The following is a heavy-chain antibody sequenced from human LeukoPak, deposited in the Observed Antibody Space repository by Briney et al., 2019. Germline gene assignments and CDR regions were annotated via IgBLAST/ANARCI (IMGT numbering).Heavy chain of an antibody. D-gene: IGHD1-7*01. V-gene: IGHV3-33*01. J-gene: IGHJ4*02. CDR1: GFTFSSYG. Sequence: PGGSLRLSCAASGFTFSSYGMHWVRQAPGKGLEWVAVIWYDGSNKYYADSVKGRFTISRDNSKSTLYLQMNSLRAEDTAVYYCATSTGTKWGQGTLVTVSS. CDR3: ATSTGTK. CDR2: IWYDGSNK.